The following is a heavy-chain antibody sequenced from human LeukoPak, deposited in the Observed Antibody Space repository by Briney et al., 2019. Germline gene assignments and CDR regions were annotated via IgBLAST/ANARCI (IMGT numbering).Heavy chain of an antibody. Sequence: GGSLRLSCAASGFTFSSYAMSWVRQAPGKGLEWVSAISGSGGSTYYADSVKGRFTISRDNSKNTLYLQMNSLRAEDTAVYYCARDTRRQYDFWSGYFSRHYYGMDVWGQGTTVTVSS. V-gene: IGHV3-23*01. J-gene: IGHJ6*02. CDR2: ISGSGGST. CDR3: ARDTRRQYDFWSGYFSRHYYGMDV. D-gene: IGHD3-3*01. CDR1: GFTFSSYA.